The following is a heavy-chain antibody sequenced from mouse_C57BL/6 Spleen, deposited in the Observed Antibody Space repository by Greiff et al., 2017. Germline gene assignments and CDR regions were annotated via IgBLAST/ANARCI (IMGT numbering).Heavy chain of an antibody. D-gene: IGHD1-1*01. CDR1: GFTFTDYY. CDR3: ARYYYGSSFDV. V-gene: IGHV7-3*01. CDR2: IRNKANGYTT. Sequence: EVNLVESGGGLVQPGGSLSLSCAASGFTFTDYYMSWVRQPPGKALEWLGFIRNKANGYTTEYSASVKGRFTISRDNSQSILYLQMNALRAEDSATYYCARYYYGSSFDVWGTGTTVTVSS. J-gene: IGHJ1*03.